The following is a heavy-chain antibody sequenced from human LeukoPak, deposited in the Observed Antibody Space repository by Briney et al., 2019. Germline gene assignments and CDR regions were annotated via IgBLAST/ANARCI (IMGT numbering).Heavy chain of an antibody. V-gene: IGHV3-23*01. CDR1: GFTFSSYA. CDR2: ISGSAYST. CDR3: AKETVAAPPIDY. Sequence: GGSLRLSCAASGFTFSSYAMSWVRQAPGKGLEWVSAISGSAYSTYYADSVKGGFTISRDNSKNTLYLQMNSLRAEDTAVYYCAKETVAAPPIDYWGQGTLVTVSS. J-gene: IGHJ4*02. D-gene: IGHD6-19*01.